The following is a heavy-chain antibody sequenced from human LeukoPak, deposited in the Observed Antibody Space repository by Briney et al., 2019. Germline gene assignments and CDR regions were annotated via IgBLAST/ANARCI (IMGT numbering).Heavy chain of an antibody. CDR3: ARPTYSSSWPNYFDY. V-gene: IGHV3-30-3*01. D-gene: IGHD6-13*01. J-gene: IGHJ4*02. Sequence: GGSLRLSCAASGFTFSSYAMHWVRQAPGKGLEWVAVISYDGSNKYYADSVKGRFTISRDNSKNTLYLQMSSLRAEDTAVYYCARPTYSSSWPNYFDYWGQGTLVTVSS. CDR1: GFTFSSYA. CDR2: ISYDGSNK.